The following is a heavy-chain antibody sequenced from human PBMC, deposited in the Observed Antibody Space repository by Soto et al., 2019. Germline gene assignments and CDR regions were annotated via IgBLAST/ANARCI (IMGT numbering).Heavy chain of an antibody. V-gene: IGHV1-46*01. CDR3: ASLTDYYDSSGYHDY. CDR2: INPSGGST. Sequence: ASVKVSCKASGYTFTSYYMHWLRQAPGQGLEWMGIINPSGGSTSYAQKFQGRVTMTRDTSTSTVYMELSSLRSEDTAVYYCASLTDYYDSSGYHDYWGQGTLVTVSS. CDR1: GYTFTSYY. J-gene: IGHJ4*02. D-gene: IGHD3-22*01.